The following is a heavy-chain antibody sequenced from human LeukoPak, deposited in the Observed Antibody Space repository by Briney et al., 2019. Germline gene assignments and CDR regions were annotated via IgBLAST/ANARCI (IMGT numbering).Heavy chain of an antibody. CDR1: GFTFSDYR. J-gene: IGHJ4*02. V-gene: IGHV3-7*04. D-gene: IGHD5-18*01. Sequence: AGGSLRLSCAASGFTFSDYRMSWVRQAPGKGLEWVANIQQDGSEKYYVDSVKGRFTISRDNAKKSLFLQVSSLRGEDTAVYYCARDRGFSYGIDFWGQGTLVTVSS. CDR2: IQQDGSEK. CDR3: ARDRGFSYGIDF.